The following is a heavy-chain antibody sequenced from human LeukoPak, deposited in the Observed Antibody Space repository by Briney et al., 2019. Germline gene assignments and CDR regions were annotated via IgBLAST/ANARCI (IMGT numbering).Heavy chain of an antibody. Sequence: ASVKVSCKASGYTFTSYGVSWVRQAPGQGREWMGWISAYNGNTNYAQKLQGRVTMTTDTSTSTAYMELRSLRFDDTAVDYCARDRVRAFTMIVVAPFDYWGQGTLVTVSS. CDR3: ARDRVRAFTMIVVAPFDY. D-gene: IGHD3-22*01. V-gene: IGHV1-18*01. J-gene: IGHJ4*02. CDR2: ISAYNGNT. CDR1: GYTFTSYG.